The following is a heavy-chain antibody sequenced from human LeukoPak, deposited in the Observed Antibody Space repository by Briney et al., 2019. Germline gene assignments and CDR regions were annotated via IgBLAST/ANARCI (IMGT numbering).Heavy chain of an antibody. CDR2: INPSGGST. CDR1: GYTFTSYY. D-gene: IGHD4-23*01. Sequence: ASVKVSCKASGYTFTSYYMHWVRQAPGQGLEWMGIINPSGGSTSYAQKFQGRVTMTRDTSTSTVYMELSSLRSEDTAVYYCAGDRATVVPRDWYFDLWGRGTLVTVSS. J-gene: IGHJ2*01. V-gene: IGHV1-46*01. CDR3: AGDRATVVPRDWYFDL.